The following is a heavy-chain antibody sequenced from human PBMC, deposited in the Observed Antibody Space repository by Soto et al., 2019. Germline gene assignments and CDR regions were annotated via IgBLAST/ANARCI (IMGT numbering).Heavy chain of an antibody. J-gene: IGHJ5*02. CDR1: GFTFSSYG. CDR3: AREDCSAAGTGWFDP. V-gene: IGHV3-33*01. CDR2: IWYDGSNK. D-gene: IGHD6-13*01. Sequence: QVQLVESGGCVVQPGRSLRLSCAASGFTFSSYGMHWVRQAPGKGLEGVAVIWYDGSNKYYADSVKGRFTISRDNSKNTLDLRMNSLRAEDTAVYYCAREDCSAAGTGWFDPWGQGTLVTVSS.